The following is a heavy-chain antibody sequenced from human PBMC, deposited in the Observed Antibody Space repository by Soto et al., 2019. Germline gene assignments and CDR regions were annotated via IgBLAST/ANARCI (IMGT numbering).Heavy chain of an antibody. CDR3: AKHPSYATTWYVDY. CDR2: IRGNGGNT. V-gene: IGHV3-23*01. CDR1: GFTFGSYA. J-gene: IGHJ4*02. Sequence: ESGGGLVQPGGSLRLSCAASGFTFGSYAMSWVRQAPGKGLEWVSSIRGNGGNTYHADSVKGRFTISRDNSRNTLYLQMDSLRAEDTAVYYCAKHPSYATTWYVDYWGLGTPVTVSS. D-gene: IGHD3-16*01.